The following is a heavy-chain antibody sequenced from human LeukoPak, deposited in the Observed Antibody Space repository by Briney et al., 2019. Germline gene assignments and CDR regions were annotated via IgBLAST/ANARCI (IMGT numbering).Heavy chain of an antibody. D-gene: IGHD2-2*01. CDR2: TYYRSKWYN. CDR1: GDSVSSNSAA. Sequence: PSQTLSLTCAISGDSVSSNSAAWNWIRQSPSRGLEWLGRTYYRSKWYNDYAVSVKSRITINPDTPKNQFSLQLNSVTPEDTAVYYCARGTKILAVVVPAGYYYYYMDVWGKGTTVTISS. J-gene: IGHJ6*03. V-gene: IGHV6-1*01. CDR3: ARGTKILAVVVPAGYYYYYMDV.